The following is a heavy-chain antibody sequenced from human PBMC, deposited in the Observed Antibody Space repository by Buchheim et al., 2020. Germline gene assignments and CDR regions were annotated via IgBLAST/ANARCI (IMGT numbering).Heavy chain of an antibody. D-gene: IGHD2-15*01. CDR2: IWYDGSNK. CDR1: GFTFSSYG. CDR3: AKGSYCSGGSCGYYYYGMDV. J-gene: IGHJ6*02. V-gene: IGHV3-33*06. Sequence: QVQLVESGGGVVQPGRSLRLSCAASGFTFSSYGMHWVRQAPGKGLEWVAVIWYDGSNKYYADSVKGRFTISRDNSKNTLYLQMNSLRAEDTAVYYCAKGSYCSGGSCGYYYYGMDVWGQGTT.